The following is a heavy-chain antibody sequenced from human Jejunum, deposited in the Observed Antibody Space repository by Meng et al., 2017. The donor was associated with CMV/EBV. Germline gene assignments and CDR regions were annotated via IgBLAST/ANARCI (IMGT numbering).Heavy chain of an antibody. CDR3: TRDPNQLVLEYFQH. Sequence: SGFTVSSHSMNWVRQAPGKGLEWVSYISSTSSTTHYADSMKGRFTISRDNAKNSLYLQMNSLRGEDTAVYYCTRDPNQLVLEYFQHWGQGTPVTVSS. V-gene: IGHV3-48*04. CDR1: GFTVSSHS. D-gene: IGHD1-14*01. CDR2: ISSTSSTT. J-gene: IGHJ1*01.